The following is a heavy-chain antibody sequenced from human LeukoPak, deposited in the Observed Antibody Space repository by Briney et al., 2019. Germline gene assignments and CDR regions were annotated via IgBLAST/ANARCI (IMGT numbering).Heavy chain of an antibody. J-gene: IGHJ3*02. V-gene: IGHV3-74*01. CDR1: GFTFSSYW. CDR2: INSDGSST. D-gene: IGHD3-10*01. Sequence: GGSLRLSCAASGFTFSSYWMHWVRQAPGKGLVWVSRINSDGSSTSYADSVKGRFTISRDNAKNTLYLQMNSLRAEDTAVYYCASQDGSGSYYAFDIWGQGTMVTVSS. CDR3: ASQDGSGSYYAFDI.